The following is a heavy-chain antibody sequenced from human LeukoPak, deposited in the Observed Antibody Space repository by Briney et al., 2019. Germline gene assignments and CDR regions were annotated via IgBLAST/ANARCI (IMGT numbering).Heavy chain of an antibody. CDR3: AKGTKVGAYSNFDY. D-gene: IGHD1-26*01. CDR1: GFTFSSYW. V-gene: IGHV3-23*01. J-gene: IGHJ4*02. CDR2: ISGSGGST. Sequence: GGSLRLSCAASGFTFSSYWMHWVRQAPGKGLEWVSAISGSGGSTYYADSVKGRFTISRDNSKNTLYLQMNSLRAEDTAVYYCAKGTKVGAYSNFDYWGQGTLVTVSS.